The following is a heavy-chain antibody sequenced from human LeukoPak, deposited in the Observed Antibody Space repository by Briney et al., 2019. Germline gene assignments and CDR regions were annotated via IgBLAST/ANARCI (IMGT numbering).Heavy chain of an antibody. CDR3: ARGGGSSWHHYYYYYMDV. Sequence: GGSLRLSCAASGFTFSSYAMSWVRQAPGKGLEWVSAISGSGGSTYYADSVKGRFTISRDNSKNTLYLQMNSLRAEDTAVYYCARGGGSSWHHYYYYYMDVWGKGTTVTVSS. J-gene: IGHJ6*03. D-gene: IGHD6-13*01. CDR2: ISGSGGST. CDR1: GFTFSSYA. V-gene: IGHV3-23*01.